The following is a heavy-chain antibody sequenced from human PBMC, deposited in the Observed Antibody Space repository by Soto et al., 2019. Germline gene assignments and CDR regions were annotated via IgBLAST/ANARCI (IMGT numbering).Heavy chain of an antibody. CDR2: IWYDGSNK. Sequence: GGSLRLSCAASGFTFSSYGMHWVRQAPGKGLEWVAVIWYDGSNKYYADSVKGRFTISRDNSKNTLYLQMNSLRAEDTAVYYCARDFNGSGWLYYYYYYGMDVWGQGTTVTVSS. CDR3: ARDFNGSGWLYYYYYYGMDV. V-gene: IGHV3-33*01. D-gene: IGHD6-19*01. J-gene: IGHJ6*02. CDR1: GFTFSSYG.